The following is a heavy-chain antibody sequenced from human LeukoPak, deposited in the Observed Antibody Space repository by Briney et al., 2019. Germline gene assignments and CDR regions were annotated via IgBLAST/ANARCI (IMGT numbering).Heavy chain of an antibody. Sequence: PGGSLRLSCAASGFTFSSYWMPWVRHAPGKGLVWVSRINSDGSSTSYADSVKGRFTISRDNAKNTLYLQMNSLRAEDTAVYYCARDYYDSSGYYYNFGYWGQRTLVTVSS. CDR3: ARDYYDSSGYYYNFGY. V-gene: IGHV3-74*01. D-gene: IGHD3-22*01. CDR2: INSDGSST. CDR1: GFTFSSYW. J-gene: IGHJ4*02.